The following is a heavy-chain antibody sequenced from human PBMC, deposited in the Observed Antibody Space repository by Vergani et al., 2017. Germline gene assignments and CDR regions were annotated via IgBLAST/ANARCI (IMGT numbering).Heavy chain of an antibody. CDR1: GYTFTGYY. V-gene: IGHV1-2*02. Sequence: QVQLVQSGAEVKKPGASVKVSCKASGYTFTGYYMNWVRQAPGQGLEWMGWINPNSGGTNYAQKFQGRVTMTRDTSISTAYMELSRLRSDDTAVYYCARDRGVITFGGGPPGYGGQGTLVTVSA. CDR3: ARDRGVITFGGGPPGY. CDR2: INPNSGGT. J-gene: IGHJ4*02. D-gene: IGHD3-16*01.